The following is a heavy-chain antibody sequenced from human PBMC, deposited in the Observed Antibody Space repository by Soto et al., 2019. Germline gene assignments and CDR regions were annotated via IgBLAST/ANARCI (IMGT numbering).Heavy chain of an antibody. D-gene: IGHD4-4*01. CDR3: AIDLDYSNLYYFDY. J-gene: IGHJ4*02. V-gene: IGHV1-2*02. Sequence: ASVKVSCKASGYTFTGYYMHWVRQAPGQGLEWMGWINPNSGGTNYAQKFQGRVTMTRDTSISTAYMELSRLRSDDTAVYYCAIDLDYSNLYYFDYWGQGTLVTVSS. CDR2: INPNSGGT. CDR1: GYTFTGYY.